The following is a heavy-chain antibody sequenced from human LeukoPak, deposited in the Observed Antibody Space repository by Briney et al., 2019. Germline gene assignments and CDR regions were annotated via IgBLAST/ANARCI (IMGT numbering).Heavy chain of an antibody. D-gene: IGHD1-1*01. Sequence: GGSLRLSCAASGFTVSSNYMSWVRQAPGKGLEWVSVIYSGGSTYYADSVKGRFTISRDNSKNTLYLQMNSLRAEDTAVYYCASATGTMPDAFDIWGQGTMVTVSS. V-gene: IGHV3-66*01. CDR1: GFTVSSNY. CDR2: IYSGGST. J-gene: IGHJ3*02. CDR3: ASATGTMPDAFDI.